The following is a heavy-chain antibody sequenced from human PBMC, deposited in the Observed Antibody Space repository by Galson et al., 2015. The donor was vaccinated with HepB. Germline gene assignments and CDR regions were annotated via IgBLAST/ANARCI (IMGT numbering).Heavy chain of an antibody. CDR2: IGSSSSYI. D-gene: IGHD2-8*01. Sequence: SLRLSCAASGFTFSSYSMNWVRQAPGKGLEWVSSIGSSSSYIYYADSVKGRFTVSRDNAKNSLYLQMNGLRAEDTAVYYCARGYYTNAVWCPGGYWGQGTLVTVSS. V-gene: IGHV3-21*01. CDR1: GFTFSSYS. CDR3: ARGYYTNAVWCPGGY. J-gene: IGHJ4*02.